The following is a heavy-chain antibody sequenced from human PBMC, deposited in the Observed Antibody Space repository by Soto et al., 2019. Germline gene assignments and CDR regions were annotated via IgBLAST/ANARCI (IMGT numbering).Heavy chain of an antibody. Sequence: SETLSLTCTVSGGSISSYYWSWIRQPPGKGLEWIGYIYYSGSTNYNPSLKSRVTISVDTSKNQFSLELSSVTAADTAVYYCARDRSFSSWYYYYGMDFSCPAPSVTVS. CDR3: ARDRSFSSWYYYYGMDF. CDR2: IYYSGST. D-gene: IGHD6-6*01. J-gene: IGHJ6*02. V-gene: IGHV4-59*01. CDR1: GGSISSYY.